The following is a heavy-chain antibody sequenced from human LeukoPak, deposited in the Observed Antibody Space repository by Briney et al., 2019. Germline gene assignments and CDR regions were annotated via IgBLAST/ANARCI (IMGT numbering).Heavy chain of an antibody. Sequence: ASVKVSYKASVSPFTSYGINWVRLAPGQALEWTGWISAYNGNTNYAQKLQGRVTMTTDTSTSTAYMELRSLRSDDTAVYYCARGQSGYSYGYYYYYMDVWGKGTTVTVSS. J-gene: IGHJ6*03. D-gene: IGHD5-18*01. CDR1: VSPFTSYG. CDR3: ARGQSGYSYGYYYYYMDV. V-gene: IGHV1-18*01. CDR2: ISAYNGNT.